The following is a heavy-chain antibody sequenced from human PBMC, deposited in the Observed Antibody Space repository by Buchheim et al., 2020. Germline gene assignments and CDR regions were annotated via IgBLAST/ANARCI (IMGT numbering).Heavy chain of an antibody. CDR2: INHSGST. J-gene: IGHJ4*02. V-gene: IGHV4-34*01. D-gene: IGHD3-16*02. CDR1: GGSFSGYY. Sequence: QVQLQQWGAGLLKPSETLSLTCAVYGGSFSGYYWSWIRQPPGKGLEWIGEINHSGSTTYNPSLKSRVTISVDTSKNQFSLKLSSVTAADTAVYYCARSRDYVWGSYRTLDYWGQGTL. CDR3: ARSRDYVWGSYRTLDY.